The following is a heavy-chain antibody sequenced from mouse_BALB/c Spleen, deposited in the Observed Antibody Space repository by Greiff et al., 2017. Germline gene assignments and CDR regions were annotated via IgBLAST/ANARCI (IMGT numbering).Heavy chain of an antibody. J-gene: IGHJ1*01. CDR3: ARSGYYVGYFHV. CDR2: IDPSDSET. V-gene: IGHV1S127*01. D-gene: IGHD2-3*01. CDR1: GYSFTSYW. Sequence: QVQLQQSGPQLVRPGASVKISCKASGYSFTSYWMHWVKQRPGQGLEWIGMIDPSDSETRLNQKFKDKATLTVDKSSSTAYMQLSSPTSEDSAVYYCARSGYYVGYFHVWGAGTTVTVSS.